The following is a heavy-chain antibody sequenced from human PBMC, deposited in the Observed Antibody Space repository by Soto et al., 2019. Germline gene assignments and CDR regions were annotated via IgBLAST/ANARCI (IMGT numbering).Heavy chain of an antibody. CDR2: IIPIFGTA. Sequence: QVQLVQSGAEVKKPGSSVKVSCKASGGTFSSYAISWVRQAPGQGLEWMGGIIPIFGTANYAQKFQGRVTITADKSTSTAYMELSSLTSEDTAVYYCARDHSSGSSDAFDIWGQGTMVTVSS. J-gene: IGHJ3*02. CDR1: GGTFSSYA. V-gene: IGHV1-69*06. D-gene: IGHD3-22*01. CDR3: ARDHSSGSSDAFDI.